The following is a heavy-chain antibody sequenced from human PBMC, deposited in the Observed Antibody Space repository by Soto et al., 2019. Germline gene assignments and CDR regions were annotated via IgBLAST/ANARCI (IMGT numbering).Heavy chain of an antibody. J-gene: IGHJ3*02. D-gene: IGHD3-22*01. CDR2: TRHKRYTT. CDR1: GFSISDHY. CDR3: VRVGDYSDNRYYSLNAFDI. V-gene: IGHV3-72*01. Sequence: EVQVVESGGGLVQPGGSLRLSCVAAGFSISDHYMDWVRQAPGKWLQWGGRTRHKRYTTDYAASVKGRFTVSRDESKNSVYLQMNSMSTEDTALYHCVRVGDYSDNRYYSLNAFDIWGQGTLVTVSS.